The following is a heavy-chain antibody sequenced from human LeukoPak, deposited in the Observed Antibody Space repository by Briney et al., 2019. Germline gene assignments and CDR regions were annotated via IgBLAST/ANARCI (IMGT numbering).Heavy chain of an antibody. CDR2: ISSSSSYI. V-gene: IGHV3-21*01. D-gene: IGHD6-19*01. CDR1: GFTFSSYS. J-gene: IGHJ4*02. CDR3: AGDLGTVAQGGVDY. Sequence: GGSLRLSCAASGFTFSSYSMNWVRQAPGKGLEWVSSISSSSSYIYYADSVKGRFTISRDNSKNTLYLQMNSLRAEDTAVYYCAGDLGTVAQGGVDYWGQGTLVTVSS.